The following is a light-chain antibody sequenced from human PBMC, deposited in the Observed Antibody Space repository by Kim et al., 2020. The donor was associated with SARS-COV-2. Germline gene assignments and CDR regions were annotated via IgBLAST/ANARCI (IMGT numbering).Light chain of an antibody. V-gene: IGLV2-8*01. CDR2: EVS. CDR1: SSEVGGYKY. J-gene: IGLJ3*02. CDR3: CSYAGSSNWL. Sequence: GQSVTIACRGTSSEVGGYKYVSWYQQHPGKAPKLIIYEVSERPSGVPDRFSGSKSGNTASLIVSGLQAEDEADYYCCSYAGSSNWLFGGGTQLTVL.